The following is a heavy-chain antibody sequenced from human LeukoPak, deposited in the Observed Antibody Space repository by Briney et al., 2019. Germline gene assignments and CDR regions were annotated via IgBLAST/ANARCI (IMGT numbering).Heavy chain of an antibody. CDR2: INHGGST. V-gene: IGHV4-34*01. CDR1: GGSFSGYY. J-gene: IGHJ5*02. CDR3: ARVPSTGITMVRGATKRWFDP. Sequence: SETLSLTCAVYGGSFSGYYWSWIRQPPGKGLEWIGEINHGGSTNYNPSLKSRVTISVDTSKNQFSLKLSSVTAADTAVYYCARVPSTGITMVRGATKRWFDPWGQGTLVTVSS. D-gene: IGHD3-10*01.